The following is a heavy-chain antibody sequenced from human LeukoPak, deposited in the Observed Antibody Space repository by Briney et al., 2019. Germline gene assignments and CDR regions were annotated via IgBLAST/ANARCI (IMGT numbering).Heavy chain of an antibody. CDR1: GGTFSSYA. CDR3: ARDTLAPFYYYYYMDV. V-gene: IGHV1-69*05. CDR2: IIPIFGTA. Sequence: ASVKVSCKASGGTFSSYAISWARQAPGQGLEWMGGIIPIFGTANYAQKFQGRVTITTDESTSTAYMELSSLRSEGTAVYYCARDTLAPFYYYYYMDVWGKGTTVTVSS. J-gene: IGHJ6*03.